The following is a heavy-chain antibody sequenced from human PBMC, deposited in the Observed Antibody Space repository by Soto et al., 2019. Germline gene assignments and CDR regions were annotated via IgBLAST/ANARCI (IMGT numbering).Heavy chain of an antibody. Sequence: GGSLRLSCAASGFTFSSYAMHWVRQAPGKGLEWLAVISYDGSNKYYADSVRGRFTISRDNSKNTLYLQMNSLRAADTAVYYCAVDYGGSTTMYFRHWGQGTLVTVSS. D-gene: IGHD4-17*01. J-gene: IGHJ1*01. CDR2: ISYDGSNK. V-gene: IGHV3-30-3*01. CDR1: GFTFSSYA. CDR3: AVDYGGSTTMYFRH.